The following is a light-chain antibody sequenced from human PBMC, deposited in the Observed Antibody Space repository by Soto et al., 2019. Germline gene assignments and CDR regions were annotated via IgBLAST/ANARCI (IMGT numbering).Light chain of an antibody. V-gene: IGLV2-14*03. CDR3: MSFTSSNTYV. CDR1: SSDVGAYNF. J-gene: IGLJ1*01. Sequence: LTQPASVSGSPGQSITISCTGTSSDVGAYNFVSWYQHHPDKAPKVVIYDVANRPSGVSYRFSASKSGNTASLTISGLQAEDEADYYCMSFTSSNTYVFGTGTKVTVL. CDR2: DVA.